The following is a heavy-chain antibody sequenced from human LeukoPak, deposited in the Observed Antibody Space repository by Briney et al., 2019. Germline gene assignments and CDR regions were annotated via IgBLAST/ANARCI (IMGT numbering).Heavy chain of an antibody. CDR1: GFTFSAYE. CDR3: AKDDDWGRYKH. Sequence: GGSLRLSCAASGFTFSAYEMNWVRQAPGKGLEWVSGISPSGGITYYTDSVKGRFTISRDNSKNTQSLQMNSLRAEDTAVYYCAKDDDWGRYKHWGQGTLVTVSS. J-gene: IGHJ1*01. V-gene: IGHV3-23*01. CDR2: ISPSGGIT. D-gene: IGHD3-16*01.